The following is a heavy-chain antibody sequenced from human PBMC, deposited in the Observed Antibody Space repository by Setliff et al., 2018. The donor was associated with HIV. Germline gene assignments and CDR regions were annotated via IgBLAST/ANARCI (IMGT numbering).Heavy chain of an antibody. CDR2: FSAYNGNT. J-gene: IGHJ3*02. Sequence: ASVKVSCKASGYTFTSYGISWVRQAPGQGLEWMGWFSAYNGNTNYAQKLQGRVTMTTDTSTSTAYMELRSLRSDDTAVYYCARDSEWGSYIFWTFDIWGQGTMVTVS. CDR3: ARDSEWGSYIFWTFDI. V-gene: IGHV1-18*01. CDR1: GYTFTSYG. D-gene: IGHD1-26*01.